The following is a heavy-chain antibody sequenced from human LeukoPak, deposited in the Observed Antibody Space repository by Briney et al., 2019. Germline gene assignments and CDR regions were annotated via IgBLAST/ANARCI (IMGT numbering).Heavy chain of an antibody. J-gene: IGHJ4*02. CDR1: GFTLNNYW. D-gene: IGHD1-26*01. Sequence: GGSLRLSCAASGFTLNNYWMHWVRQAPGKGLVWVSRINVDGSSISYADSVKGRFTISRDNARTTLYLQMNSLRAEDTAVYCCTRIKWDLTYFDYWGQGTLVTASS. CDR2: INVDGSSI. CDR3: TRIKWDLTYFDY. V-gene: IGHV3-74*01.